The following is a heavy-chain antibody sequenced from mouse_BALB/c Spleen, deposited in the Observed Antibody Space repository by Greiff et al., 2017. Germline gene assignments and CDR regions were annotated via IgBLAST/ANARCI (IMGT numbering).Heavy chain of an antibody. Sequence: EVMLVESGGGLVKPGGSLKLSCAASGFTFSSYAMSWVRQSPEKRLAWVAEISSGGSYTYYPDTVTGRFTISRDNAKNTLYLEMSSLRSEDTAMYYCARDLDYWGQGTTLTVSS. J-gene: IGHJ2*01. CDR2: ISSGGSYT. V-gene: IGHV5-9-4*01. CDR3: ARDLDY. CDR1: GFTFSSYA.